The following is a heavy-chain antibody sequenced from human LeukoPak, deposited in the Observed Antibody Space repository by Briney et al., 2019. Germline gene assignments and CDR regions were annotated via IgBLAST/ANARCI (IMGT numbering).Heavy chain of an antibody. D-gene: IGHD3-16*01. CDR2: ISPDGSTT. J-gene: IGHJ4*02. Sequence: GFLRPFFAASGFPFRTYWMHLVRQPPREGLVWVSRISPDGSTTTYADSVKGRFTISRDNSKNTVFLQMDSLGVDDTAMYYCARVWSEFDYWGQGALVTISS. V-gene: IGHV3-74*01. CDR3: ARVWSEFDY. CDR1: GFPFRTYW.